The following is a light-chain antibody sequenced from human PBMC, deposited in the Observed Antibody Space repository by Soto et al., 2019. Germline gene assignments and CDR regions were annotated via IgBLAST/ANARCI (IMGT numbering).Light chain of an antibody. CDR2: GAS. CDR1: QSVSSY. V-gene: IGKV3-20*01. Sequence: EIVLTQSPATLSLSPGERATLSCRASQSVSSYLAWYQQKPGQAPRLLIYGASSRATGIPDRFSGSGSGTDFTLTISRLEPEDFAVYYCQQYGSSRLTFGGRTKVDIK. CDR3: QQYGSSRLT. J-gene: IGKJ4*01.